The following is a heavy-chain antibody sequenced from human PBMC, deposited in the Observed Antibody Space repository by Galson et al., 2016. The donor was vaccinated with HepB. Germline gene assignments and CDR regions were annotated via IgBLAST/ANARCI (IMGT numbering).Heavy chain of an antibody. J-gene: IGHJ4*02. V-gene: IGHV1-2*02. CDR2: LHPSNGDT. D-gene: IGHD6-19*01. CDR1: GYIFSDYY. Sequence: SVKVSCKASGYIFSDYYIHWVRQAPGQAFEWMGCLHPSNGDTTHAQKFQGRVTMTRDTSITTTYVDLGSLTSDDTAIYFCARSFSIGGWPLTLWGQGTLVSVSS. CDR3: ARSFSIGGWPLTL.